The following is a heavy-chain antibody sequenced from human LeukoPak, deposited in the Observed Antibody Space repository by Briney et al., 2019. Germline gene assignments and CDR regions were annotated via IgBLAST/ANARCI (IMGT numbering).Heavy chain of an antibody. Sequence: SETLSLTCAVYGVPFSGYFWGWVRQPPGKGLEWIGSIYYSGSTYYNPSLKSRVTISIDTSKNQFSLKLSSVTAADTAVYYCARDVGRLRGAPSPFDYWGQGTLVTVSS. CDR3: ARDVGRLRGAPSPFDY. D-gene: IGHD1-26*01. CDR2: IYYSGST. CDR1: GVPFSGYF. V-gene: IGHV4-34*01. J-gene: IGHJ4*02.